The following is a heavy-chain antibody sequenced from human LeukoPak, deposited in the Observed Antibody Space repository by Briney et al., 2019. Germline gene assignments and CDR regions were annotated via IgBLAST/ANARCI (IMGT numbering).Heavy chain of an antibody. CDR1: GGSISSSGYY. CDR3: ASLSDYGDYNWFDP. CDR2: IYYSGST. V-gene: IGHV4-39*07. Sequence: SETLSLTCTVSGGSISSSGYYWGWIRQPPGKGLEWIGSIYYSGSTYYNPSLKSRVTISVDTSKNQFSLKLSSVTAADTAVYYCASLSDYGDYNWFDPWGQGTLVTVSS. J-gene: IGHJ5*02. D-gene: IGHD4-17*01.